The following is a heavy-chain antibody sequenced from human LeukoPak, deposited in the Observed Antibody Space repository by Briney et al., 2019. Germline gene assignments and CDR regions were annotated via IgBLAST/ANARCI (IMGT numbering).Heavy chain of an antibody. V-gene: IGHV3-48*03. Sequence: GGSLRLSCAVSGFTLSSYEMNWVRQAPGEGLEWVSHISSSGSSIYYADSVMGRFTISRDNAKNSLYLQMNSLRAEDTAVYYCARGGYERSLANWGQGTLVTVSS. CDR2: ISSSGSSI. CDR1: GFTLSSYE. CDR3: ARGGYERSLAN. D-gene: IGHD5-12*01. J-gene: IGHJ4*02.